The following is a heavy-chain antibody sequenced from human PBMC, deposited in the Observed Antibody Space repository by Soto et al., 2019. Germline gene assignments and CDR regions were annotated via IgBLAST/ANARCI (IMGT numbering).Heavy chain of an antibody. CDR2: MNPGSGKT. Sequence: VASVKVSCKASGYTFINYDISWVRQATGQGLEWMGWMNPGSGKTGYANKFQGRVTMTRDASTRTAHLELSSLTSEDTAVYYCARMASSGTLNWFDPWGQGTLVTVSS. CDR3: ARMASSGTLNWFDP. J-gene: IGHJ5*02. CDR1: GYTFINYD. V-gene: IGHV1-8*02.